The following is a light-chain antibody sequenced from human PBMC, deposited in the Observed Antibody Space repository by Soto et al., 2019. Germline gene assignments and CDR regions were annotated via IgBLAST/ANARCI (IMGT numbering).Light chain of an antibody. CDR2: DVS. CDR1: SSDVGGYNY. J-gene: IGLJ1*01. V-gene: IGLV2-14*03. Sequence: QSVLTQPASVSGSPGQSITISCTGTSSDVGGYNYVSWYQHHPGKAPKLMIYDVSNRPSGVSNRFSGSKSGNTASLTISGLQPEDEADYYCSSYTTSNTRQIVLGTGTTVTVL. CDR3: SSYTTSNTRQIV.